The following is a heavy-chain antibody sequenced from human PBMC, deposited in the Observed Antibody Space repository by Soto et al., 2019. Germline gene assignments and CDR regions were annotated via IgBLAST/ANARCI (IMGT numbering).Heavy chain of an antibody. CDR2: IYHSGST. Sequence: PSETLSLTCAVSGYSISSGYYWGWIRQPPGKGLEWIGSIYHSGSTYYNPSLKSRVTISVDTSKNQFSLKLSSVTAADTAVYYCAPFEVSCRSKPCYTGNCFEPWGQGTLVTAPQ. CDR1: GYSISSGYY. D-gene: IGHD2-2*02. V-gene: IGHV4-38-2*01. CDR3: APFEVSCRSKPCYTGNCFEP. J-gene: IGHJ5*02.